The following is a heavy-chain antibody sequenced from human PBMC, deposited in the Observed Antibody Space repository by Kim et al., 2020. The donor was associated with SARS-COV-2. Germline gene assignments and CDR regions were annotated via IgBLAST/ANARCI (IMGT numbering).Heavy chain of an antibody. CDR1: GFTVSSNY. J-gene: IGHJ4*02. Sequence: GGSLRLSCAASGFTVSSNYMSWVRQAPGKGLEWVSVIYSGGSTYYADSVKGRFTISRDNSKNTLYLQMNSLRAEDTAVYYCARAPSSGYYYGHFDYWGQGTLVTVSS. CDR3: ARAPSSGYYYGHFDY. CDR2: IYSGGST. D-gene: IGHD3-22*01. V-gene: IGHV3-66*01.